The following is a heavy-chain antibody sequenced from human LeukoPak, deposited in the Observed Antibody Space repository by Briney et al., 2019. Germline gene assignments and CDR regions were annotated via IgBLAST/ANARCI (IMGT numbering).Heavy chain of an antibody. V-gene: IGHV4-39*01. J-gene: IGHJ3*02. Sequence: PSETLSLTCIVSGDSIRSSTYYWGWIRQPPGKGLQWIGSINYSGHTYYNPSLMGRVTISVDASENRFSLNLSSVTAADSVVYYCARQRAWAGEWAFDIWGQGTVVAVSS. CDR3: ARQRAWAGEWAFDI. D-gene: IGHD3-3*01. CDR1: GDSIRSSTYY. CDR2: INYSGHT.